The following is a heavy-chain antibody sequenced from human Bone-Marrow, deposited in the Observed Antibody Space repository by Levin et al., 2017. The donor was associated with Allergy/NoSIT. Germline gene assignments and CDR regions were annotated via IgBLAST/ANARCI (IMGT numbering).Heavy chain of an antibody. CDR3: ARGATTAPKGYYGMDV. J-gene: IGHJ6*02. V-gene: IGHV3-33*01. CDR1: GFTFNTCG. D-gene: IGHD4-11*01. CDR2: MWYDESNK. Sequence: GGSLRLSCAASGFTFNTCGMHWVRQSPGKGLEWVAVMWYDESNKYYRDSVKGRFTVSRDNSKNTLYLQMNSLRAEDTAVYYCARGATTAPKGYYGMDVWGQGTTVTVS.